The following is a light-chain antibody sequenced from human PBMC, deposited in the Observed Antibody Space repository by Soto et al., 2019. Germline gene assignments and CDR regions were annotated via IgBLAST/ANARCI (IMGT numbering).Light chain of an antibody. Sequence: MTQSPSTLSASVGDRVTITCRASQSISSWLAWYQQKPGKAPKLLIYKASSLESGVPSRFSGSGSGTEFTLTISSLQPDDFATYYCQQYNSYSWWTFGQGTKVDIK. J-gene: IGKJ1*01. V-gene: IGKV1-5*03. CDR2: KAS. CDR1: QSISSW. CDR3: QQYNSYSWWT.